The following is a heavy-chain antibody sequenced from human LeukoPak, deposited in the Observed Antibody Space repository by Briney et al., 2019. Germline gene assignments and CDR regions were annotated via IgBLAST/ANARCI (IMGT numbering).Heavy chain of an antibody. D-gene: IGHD3-10*01. V-gene: IGHV3-21*01. CDR2: ISSSSSYI. J-gene: IGHJ3*02. CDR1: GFTFSSYS. Sequence: GGSLRLSCAASGFTFSSYSMNWVRQAPGKGLEWVSSISSSSSYIYYADSVKGRFTISRDNAKNSLYLQMNSLRAEDTAVYYCARGLPDYYGSGSYGGDAFDIWGQGTMVTISS. CDR3: ARGLPDYYGSGSYGGDAFDI.